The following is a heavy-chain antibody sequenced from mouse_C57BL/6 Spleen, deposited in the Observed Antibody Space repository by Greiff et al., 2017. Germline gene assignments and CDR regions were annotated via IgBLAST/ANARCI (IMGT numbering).Heavy chain of an antibody. D-gene: IGHD1-1*01. J-gene: IGHJ3*01. Sequence: VQLQQSGPELVKPGASVKIPCKASGYTFTDYNMDWVQQSHGKSLEWIGDINPNNGGTIYNQKFKGKATLTVDKASSTAYMELRSLTSEDTAVYYCARGDYYGSSGFAYWGQGTLVTVSA. CDR2: INPNNGGT. V-gene: IGHV1-18*01. CDR1: GYTFTDYN. CDR3: ARGDYYGSSGFAY.